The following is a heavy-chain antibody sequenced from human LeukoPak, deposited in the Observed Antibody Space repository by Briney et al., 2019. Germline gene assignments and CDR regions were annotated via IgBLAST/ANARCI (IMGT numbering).Heavy chain of an antibody. CDR2: IWYDGSNK. CDR3: ARGYSSLDP. CDR1: GFTFSSYG. J-gene: IGHJ5*02. Sequence: PGGSLRLSCAASGFTFSSYGMHWVRQAPGKGLEWVAVIWYDGSNKYYADSVKGRFTISRDNSKNTLSLQMNSLTAEDTAVYYCARGYSSLDPWGQGTLVTVSS. V-gene: IGHV3-33*01. D-gene: IGHD6-19*01.